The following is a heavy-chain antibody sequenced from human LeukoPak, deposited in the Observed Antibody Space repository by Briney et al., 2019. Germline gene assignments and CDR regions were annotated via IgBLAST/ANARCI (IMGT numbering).Heavy chain of an antibody. V-gene: IGHV4-4*07. J-gene: IGHJ5*02. D-gene: IGHD2-15*01. Sequence: PSETLSLTCAVYGGSFSGYYWSWIRQPAGKGLEWIGRIYTSGSTNYNPSLKSRVTMSVDTSKNQFSLKLSSVTAADTAAYYCARDQGYCSGGSCYVWFDPWGQGTLVTVSS. CDR3: ARDQGYCSGGSCYVWFDP. CDR2: IYTSGST. CDR1: GGSFSGYY.